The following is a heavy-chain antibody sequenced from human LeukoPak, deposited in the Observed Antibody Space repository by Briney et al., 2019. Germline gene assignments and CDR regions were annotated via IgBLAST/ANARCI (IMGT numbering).Heavy chain of an antibody. D-gene: IGHD5-12*01. J-gene: IGHJ4*02. V-gene: IGHV1-8*01. CDR3: ASKSGYSF. CDR1: GYTFTNYD. CDR2: MNPNSGNT. Sequence: ASVKVSCKTSGYTFTNYDINWVRQATGQGLEWMGWMNPNSGNTGYAQNFQGRGTMTRDTSISTAYTELSSLRSEDTAVYYCASKSGYSFWGQGTLVTVSS.